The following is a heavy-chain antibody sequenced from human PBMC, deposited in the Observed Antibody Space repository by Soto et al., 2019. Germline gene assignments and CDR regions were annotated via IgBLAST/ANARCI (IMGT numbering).Heavy chain of an antibody. Sequence: QVQLVDSGGGVVQPGRSLRLSCAASGFTFSNYGMHWVRQAPGKGLEWVALISYDGSAKYYADSVKGRFTISRDNSKNTMYLQMNSLRAEDTAVYYCAKETPLQRRYYDGSGYYYSDYWGQGTLVTVSS. D-gene: IGHD3-22*01. CDR2: ISYDGSAK. CDR1: GFTFSNYG. V-gene: IGHV3-30*18. J-gene: IGHJ4*02. CDR3: AKETPLQRRYYDGSGYYYSDY.